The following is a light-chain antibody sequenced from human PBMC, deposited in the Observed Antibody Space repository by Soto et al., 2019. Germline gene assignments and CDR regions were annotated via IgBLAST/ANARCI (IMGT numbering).Light chain of an antibody. Sequence: EIVLPKSPGTLSLSPGERATLSCRASQSVSRSLAWYQXKXGXXPRVPXYXASYRATGTPAGLSGGGSGXSFTLTINSLEPEDFVVYFCQQSSNSSLPFSGGTKLDIK. J-gene: IGKJ4*01. V-gene: IGKV3-11*01. CDR2: XAS. CDR3: QQSSNSSLP. CDR1: QSVSRS.